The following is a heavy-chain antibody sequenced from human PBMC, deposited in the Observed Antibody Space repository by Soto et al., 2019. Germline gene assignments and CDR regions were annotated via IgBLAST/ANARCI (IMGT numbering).Heavy chain of an antibody. Sequence: QVQLQQWGAGLLKPSETLSLTCAVYGGSFSGYYWSWIRQPPGKGLEWIGEINHSGSTNYNPSLKSRGTISVDTSKNQFSLKLSSVTAADTAVYYCARGWSSSWFNYWGQGTLVTVSS. J-gene: IGHJ4*02. CDR1: GGSFSGYY. CDR3: ARGWSSSWFNY. V-gene: IGHV4-34*01. D-gene: IGHD6-13*01. CDR2: INHSGST.